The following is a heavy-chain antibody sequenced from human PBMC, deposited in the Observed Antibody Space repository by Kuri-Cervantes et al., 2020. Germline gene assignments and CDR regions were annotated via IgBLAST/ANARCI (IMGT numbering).Heavy chain of an antibody. J-gene: IGHJ4*02. Sequence: GESLKISCAASGFTFSSYWMHWVRQAPGKGLVWVSRVNSDGRSTRYADSVKGRFAISRDNAKNTLYLQMNSLRAEDTAVYYCAREGEVGVAHFDYWGQGTLVTVSS. CDR3: AREGEVGVAHFDY. CDR1: GFTFSSYW. CDR2: VNSDGRST. V-gene: IGHV3-74*01. D-gene: IGHD1-26*01.